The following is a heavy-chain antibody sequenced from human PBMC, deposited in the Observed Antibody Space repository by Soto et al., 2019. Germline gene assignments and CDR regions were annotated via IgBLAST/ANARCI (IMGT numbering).Heavy chain of an antibody. CDR1: GLTFTAST. CDR2: ISENGDRQ. J-gene: IGHJ4*02. D-gene: IGHD1-26*01. V-gene: IGHV3-30*09. Sequence: QEQLVQSGGGVVQAGNSLRLSCTASGLTFTASTFHWVRQAPGKGLQWVAVISENGDRQYSTESVRGRFVISRDSSKNTLYLQMNSLRPEDTGVYFCAWRLAPTISALGYWGQGALVTVSS. CDR3: AWRLAPTISALGY.